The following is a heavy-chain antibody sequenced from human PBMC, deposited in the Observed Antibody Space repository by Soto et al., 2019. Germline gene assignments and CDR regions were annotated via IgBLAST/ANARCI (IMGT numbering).Heavy chain of an antibody. CDR2: IYHSGST. CDR3: ARQIGGFRYYFDY. V-gene: IGHV4-39*01. D-gene: IGHD3-16*01. Sequence: QLQLQESGPGLVKPSATLSLTCTVSGGSISSSSYYWVWIRQPPGKELEWMGAIYHSGSTYYHPSLYIRATISVHTVILEFSLRLTSLTAADTAVYFCARQIGGFRYYFDYWGQGTLVTVSS. J-gene: IGHJ4*02. CDR1: GGSISSSSYY.